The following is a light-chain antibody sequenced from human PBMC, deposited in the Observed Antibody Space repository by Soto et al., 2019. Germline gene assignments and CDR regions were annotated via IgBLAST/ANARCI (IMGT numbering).Light chain of an antibody. Sequence: QSVLTQPPSASGTPGQRVTISCSGSSSNIGSNTVNWYQQLPGTSPKLLIYSNNQRPSGVPDRFSGSKSGTSASLAISGLQSEDEADYYCAAWDDSLHGYVFGPGTTVTVL. CDR1: SSNIGSNT. CDR2: SNN. CDR3: AAWDDSLHGYV. J-gene: IGLJ1*01. V-gene: IGLV1-44*01.